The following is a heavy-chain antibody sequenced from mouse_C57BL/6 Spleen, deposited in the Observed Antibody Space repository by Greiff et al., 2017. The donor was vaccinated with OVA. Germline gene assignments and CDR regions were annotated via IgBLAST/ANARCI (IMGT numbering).Heavy chain of an antibody. CDR2: ISSGGSYT. D-gene: IGHD4-1*01. Sequence: EVHLVESGGDLVKPGGSLKLSCAASGFTFSSYGMSWVRQTPDKRLAWVATISSGGSYTYYPDSVKGRFTISRDNAKNTLYLQMSSLKSEDTAMYYCARQTEGGYYAMDYWGQGTSVTVSS. CDR1: GFTFSSYG. CDR3: ARQTEGGYYAMDY. V-gene: IGHV5-6*01. J-gene: IGHJ4*01.